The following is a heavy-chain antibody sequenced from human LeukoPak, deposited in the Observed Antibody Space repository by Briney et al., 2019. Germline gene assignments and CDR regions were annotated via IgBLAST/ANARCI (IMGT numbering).Heavy chain of an antibody. D-gene: IGHD1-26*01. CDR2: IHSGGST. J-gene: IGHJ4*02. CDR3: ARVYLSVGHYFDY. V-gene: IGHV3-66*01. CDR1: GGSFSGYY. Sequence: ETPSLTCAVYGGSFSGYYWSWIRQPPGKGLEWVSVIHSGGSTYYADSVKGRFTISRDNSKNTLYLQMNSLRAEDTAVYYCARVYLSVGHYFDYWGQGTLVTVSS.